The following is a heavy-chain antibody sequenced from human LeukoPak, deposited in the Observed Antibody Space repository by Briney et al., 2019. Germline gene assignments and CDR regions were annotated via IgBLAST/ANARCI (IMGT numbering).Heavy chain of an antibody. V-gene: IGHV3-21*01. D-gene: IGHD6-19*01. CDR2: ISSSSSYI. Sequence: PGGSLRLSCAASGFTFSSYSMNWVRQAPGKWLEWVSAISSSSSYIYYADSVKGRFTISRDNAKNSLYLQMNSLRAEDTAVYYCAGADPGQWLVRDWGQGTLVTVSS. CDR3: AGADPGQWLVRD. J-gene: IGHJ4*02. CDR1: GFTFSSYS.